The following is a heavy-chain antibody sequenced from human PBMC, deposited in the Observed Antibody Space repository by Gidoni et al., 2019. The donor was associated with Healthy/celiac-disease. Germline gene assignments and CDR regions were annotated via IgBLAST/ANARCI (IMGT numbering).Heavy chain of an antibody. CDR3: TRVTVTTGFDY. CDR1: GFTFGDYA. Sequence: EVPLVESGGGLVQPGRSLRLSCTASGFTFGDYAMSWVRQAPGKGLEWVGFIRSKAYGGTTEYAASVKGRFTISRDDSKSIAYLQMNSLKTEDTAVYYCTRVTVTTGFDYWGQGTLVTVSS. CDR2: IRSKAYGGTT. J-gene: IGHJ4*02. V-gene: IGHV3-49*04. D-gene: IGHD4-4*01.